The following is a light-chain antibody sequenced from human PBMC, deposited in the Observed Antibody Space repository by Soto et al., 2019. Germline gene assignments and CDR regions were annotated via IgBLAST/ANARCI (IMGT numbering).Light chain of an antibody. CDR3: AAWDDSLSGL. Sequence: QSALTQPPSASGTPGQRVTISCAGSSSNIGSNYVYWYQQLPGTAPKVLIYRNNQRTSGVHDRFSGSKSGTSATLAISGLRSEDEADYYCAAWDDSLSGLFGGGTKLTVL. CDR1: SSNIGSNY. J-gene: IGLJ2*01. CDR2: RNN. V-gene: IGLV1-47*01.